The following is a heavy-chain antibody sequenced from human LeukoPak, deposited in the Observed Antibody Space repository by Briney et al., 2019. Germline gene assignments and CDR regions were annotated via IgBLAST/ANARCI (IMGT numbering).Heavy chain of an antibody. CDR3: ARGGIAAAGTDPPYYYGMDV. J-gene: IGHJ6*02. CDR1: GGSISSGGYS. CDR2: IYRSGST. Sequence: SETLSLTCAVSGGSISSGGYSWGWIRQPPGKGLEWIGYIYRSGSTYYNPSLKSRVTISVDRSKNQFSLKLSSVTAADTAVYYCARGGIAAAGTDPPYYYGMDVWGQGTTVTVSS. V-gene: IGHV4-30-2*01. D-gene: IGHD6-13*01.